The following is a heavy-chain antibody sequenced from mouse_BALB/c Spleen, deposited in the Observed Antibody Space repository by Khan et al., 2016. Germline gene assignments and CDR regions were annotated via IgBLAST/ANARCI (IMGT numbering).Heavy chain of an antibody. D-gene: IGHD2-1*01. CDR2: ISSGSSTI. V-gene: IGHV5-17*02. CDR1: AFTFSGFG. Sequence: EVELVESGGGLVQPGGSRKLSCAASAFTFSGFGMHWVRQAPEKGLEWVAYISSGSSTIYYADTVKGRFTISRDNPKNTLFLQMTSLRSDDTAMYYCARSGGNYWFAYWGQGTLVTVSA. J-gene: IGHJ3*01. CDR3: ARSGGNYWFAY.